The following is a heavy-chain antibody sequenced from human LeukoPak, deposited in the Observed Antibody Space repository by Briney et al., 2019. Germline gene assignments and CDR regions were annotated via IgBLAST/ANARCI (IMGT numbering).Heavy chain of an antibody. CDR3: ARDHSGYEYGSFTYHYQYMDV. CDR1: GFTFSNYG. V-gene: IGHV3-7*01. J-gene: IGHJ6*03. Sequence: GGSLRLSCAASGFTFSNYGLSWVRQAPGKGLEWVANIKPDGGEKYYADSVKGRFTISRDNAKNSMYLQMNSLRADDTAVYYCARDHSGYEYGSFTYHYQYMDVWGKGTTVTVSS. D-gene: IGHD5-12*01. CDR2: IKPDGGEK.